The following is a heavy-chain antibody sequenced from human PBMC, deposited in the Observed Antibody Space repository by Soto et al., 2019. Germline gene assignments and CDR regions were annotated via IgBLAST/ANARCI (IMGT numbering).Heavy chain of an antibody. D-gene: IGHD6-13*01. CDR3: ARDIEGYSSSFRTYYYYYGMDV. CDR2: TYYRSKWYN. J-gene: IGHJ6*02. CDR1: LDSVSSNSPA. Sequence: SQTPSLTCAISLDSVSSNSPARNWIRQSPSKGLEWLGRTYYRSKWYNDYAVSVKSRITINPDTSKNQFSLQLNSVTPEDTAVYYCARDIEGYSSSFRTYYYYYGMDVWGQGTTVTVSS. V-gene: IGHV6-1*01.